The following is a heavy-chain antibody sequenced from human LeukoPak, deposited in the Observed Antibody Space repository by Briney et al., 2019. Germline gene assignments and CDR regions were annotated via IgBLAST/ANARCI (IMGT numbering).Heavy chain of an antibody. J-gene: IGHJ4*02. Sequence: ASVKVSCKASGYTFTSYAMHWVRQAPGQGLEWMGWINPNSGGTNYAQRFQGRVTMTRDTSISTAYMELSRLRSDDTAVYYCARLSGWYEGFDYWGQGTLVTVSS. CDR3: ARLSGWYEGFDY. CDR2: INPNSGGT. CDR1: GYTFTSYA. D-gene: IGHD6-19*01. V-gene: IGHV1-2*02.